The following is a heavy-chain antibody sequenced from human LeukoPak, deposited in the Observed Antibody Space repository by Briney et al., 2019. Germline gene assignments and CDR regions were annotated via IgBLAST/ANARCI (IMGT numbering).Heavy chain of an antibody. CDR2: IDPNDSYT. CDR1: GYDFTNYW. V-gene: IGHV5-10-1*01. Sequence: ESLTISCWGSGYDFTNYWITWVRQMPGKGLECMGRIDPNDSYTEYSPSFQGHVTISADKSISTAYLQWSSLKASDTAMYYCARHTYYYDSSGYYGHGDAFDIWGQGTMVTVSS. J-gene: IGHJ3*02. D-gene: IGHD3-22*01. CDR3: ARHTYYYDSSGYYGHGDAFDI.